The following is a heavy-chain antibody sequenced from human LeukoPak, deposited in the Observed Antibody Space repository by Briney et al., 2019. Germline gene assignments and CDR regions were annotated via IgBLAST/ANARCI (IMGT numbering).Heavy chain of an antibody. CDR1: GFTFSSYE. J-gene: IGHJ4*02. CDR2: ITGSGSTT. CDR3: AKARGFSYGYGPDY. D-gene: IGHD5-18*01. V-gene: IGHV3-23*01. Sequence: GGSLRLSCAASGFTFSSYEMNWVRQAPGKGLEWVSAITGSGSTTYYADSVKGRFTISRDNSKNTLYLQMDTLRAEDTAVYYCAKARGFSYGYGPDYWGQGTLVTVSS.